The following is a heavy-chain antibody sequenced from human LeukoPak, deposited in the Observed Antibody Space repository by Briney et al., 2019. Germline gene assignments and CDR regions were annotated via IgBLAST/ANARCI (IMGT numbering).Heavy chain of an antibody. V-gene: IGHV3-30*04. D-gene: IGHD3-10*01. CDR2: ISYDGSNK. CDR1: GFTFSSYA. Sequence: PARSLRLSCAASGFTFSSYAMHWVRQAPGKGLEWVAVISYDGSNKYYADSVKGRFTISRDNSKNTLYLQMNSLRAEDTAVYYCARDGRWFGELSYYYYYYMDVWGKGTTVTVSS. CDR3: ARDGRWFGELSYYYYYYMDV. J-gene: IGHJ6*03.